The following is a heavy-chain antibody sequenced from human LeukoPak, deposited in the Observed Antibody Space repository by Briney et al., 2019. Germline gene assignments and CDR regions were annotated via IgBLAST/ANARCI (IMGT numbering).Heavy chain of an antibody. CDR3: AKNIAAAGPHGY. CDR1: GFTFSNYA. V-gene: IGHV3-23*01. CDR2: ISGSGGST. D-gene: IGHD6-13*01. Sequence: GGSLRLPCAASGFTFSNYAMSWVRQDPGKGLEWVSGISGSGGSTYYADSVKGRFTISRDNSKNTLYLQMNSLRAEDTAVYYCAKNIAAAGPHGYWGQGTLVTVSS. J-gene: IGHJ4*02.